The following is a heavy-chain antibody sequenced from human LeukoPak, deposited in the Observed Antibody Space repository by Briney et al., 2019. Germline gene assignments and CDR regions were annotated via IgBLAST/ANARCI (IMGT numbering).Heavy chain of an antibody. Sequence: GGSLILSCAASGFTFSNYAMSRVRQAPGKGLEWVAAITGSGGNTYYADSVKGRFTISRDNSKNTVFLQMNSLSAEDTAVYYCAKWGDYDVLTGYYVSDYWGQGTLVTVSS. CDR2: ITGSGGNT. V-gene: IGHV3-23*01. CDR3: AKWGDYDVLTGYYVSDY. D-gene: IGHD3-9*01. J-gene: IGHJ4*02. CDR1: GFTFSNYA.